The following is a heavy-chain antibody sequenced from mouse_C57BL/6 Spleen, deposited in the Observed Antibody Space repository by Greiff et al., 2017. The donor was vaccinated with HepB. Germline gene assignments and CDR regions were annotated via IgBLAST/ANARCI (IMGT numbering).Heavy chain of an antibody. CDR1: GFTFSDYY. CDR2: INYDGSST. Sequence: EVKLVESEGGLVQPGSSMKLSCTASGFTFSDYYMAWVRQVPEKGLEWVANINYDGSSTYYLDSLKSRFIISRDNAKNILYLQMSSLKSEDTATYYCAREDGSSLFDYWGQGTTLTVSS. CDR3: AREDGSSLFDY. D-gene: IGHD1-1*01. J-gene: IGHJ2*01. V-gene: IGHV5-16*01.